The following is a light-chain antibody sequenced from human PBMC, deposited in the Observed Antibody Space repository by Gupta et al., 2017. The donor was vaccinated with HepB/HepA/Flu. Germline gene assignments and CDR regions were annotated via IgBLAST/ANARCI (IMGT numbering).Light chain of an antibody. J-gene: IGKJ2*04. CDR2: WAS. CDR3: QQYYSTPCS. Sequence: DIVMTQSPDSLAVSLGERATINCESSQSVLDISNNKNYLAWYQQKPGQPPKLLIYWASTREYGVPDRFSGSGYGTDFTLTISSLQAEDVAVYYCQQYYSTPCSFGQGTKLEIK. V-gene: IGKV4-1*01. CDR1: QSVLDISNNKNY.